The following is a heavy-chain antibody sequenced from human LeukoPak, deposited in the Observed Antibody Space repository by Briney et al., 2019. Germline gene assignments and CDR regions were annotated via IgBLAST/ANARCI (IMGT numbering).Heavy chain of an antibody. V-gene: IGHV3-30*03. J-gene: IGHJ4*02. D-gene: IGHD1-26*01. CDR1: GFTFSSYG. Sequence: PGRSLRLSCAASGFTFSSYGMHWVRQAPGKGLEWVAVISYDGSNKYYADSVKGRFTISRDNSKNTLYLQMNSLRAEDTAMYYCARDQKHVGATGNKALDYWGQGTLVTVSS. CDR2: ISYDGSNK. CDR3: ARDQKHVGATGNKALDY.